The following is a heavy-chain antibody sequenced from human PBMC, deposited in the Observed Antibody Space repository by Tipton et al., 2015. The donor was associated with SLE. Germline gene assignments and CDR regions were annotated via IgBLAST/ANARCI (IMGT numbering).Heavy chain of an antibody. D-gene: IGHD3-10*01. CDR1: GGSISSGSYY. Sequence: TLSLTCTVSGGSISSGSYYWSWIRQPAGKGLEWIGSIYHSGSTYYNPSLKSRVTISVDTSKNQFSLKLSSVTAADTAVYYCARGSGDGSGSYDSWFDPWGQGTLVTVSS. V-gene: IGHV4-39*07. CDR3: ARGSGDGSGSYDSWFDP. CDR2: IYHSGST. J-gene: IGHJ5*02.